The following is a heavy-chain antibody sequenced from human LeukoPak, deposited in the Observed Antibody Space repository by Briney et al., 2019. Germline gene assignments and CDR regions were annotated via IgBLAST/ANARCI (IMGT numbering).Heavy chain of an antibody. CDR3: AKDKATVTPDYYYYYYMDV. CDR2: ISGSGGST. V-gene: IGHV3-23*01. Sequence: PGGSLRLSCAASGFTFSSYEMNWVRQAPGKGLEWVSAISGSGGSTYYADSVKGRFTISRDNSKNTLYLQMNSLRAEDTAVYYCAKDKATVTPDYYYYYYMDVWGKGTTVTISS. CDR1: GFTFSSYE. J-gene: IGHJ6*03. D-gene: IGHD4-17*01.